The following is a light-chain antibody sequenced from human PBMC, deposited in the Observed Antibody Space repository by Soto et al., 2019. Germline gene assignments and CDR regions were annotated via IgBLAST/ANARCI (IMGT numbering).Light chain of an antibody. CDR1: SSDVGSYNL. CDR3: CSYAGSSTLEV. V-gene: IGLV2-23*01. CDR2: EGS. J-gene: IGLJ1*01. Sequence: VLTQPASVSGSPGQSITISCTGTSSDVGSYNLVSWYQQHPGKAPKLMIYEGSKRPSGVSNRFSGSKSGNTASLTISGLQAEDEADYYCCSYAGSSTLEVFGTGTKVTVL.